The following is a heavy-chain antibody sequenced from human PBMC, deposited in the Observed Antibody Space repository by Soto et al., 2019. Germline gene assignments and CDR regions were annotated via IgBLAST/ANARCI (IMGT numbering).Heavy chain of an antibody. V-gene: IGHV4-34*01. D-gene: IGHD4-17*01. Sequence: QVQLQQWGAGLLKPSETLSLTCAVYGGSFSGYYWSWIRQPPGKGLEWIGEINHSGSTNYNPSLKSRVTISVDTSKNQFSLKLSSVTAADTAVYYCARSKGAVTTRLMDYFDYWGQGTLVTVSS. J-gene: IGHJ4*02. CDR3: ARSKGAVTTRLMDYFDY. CDR2: INHSGST. CDR1: GGSFSGYY.